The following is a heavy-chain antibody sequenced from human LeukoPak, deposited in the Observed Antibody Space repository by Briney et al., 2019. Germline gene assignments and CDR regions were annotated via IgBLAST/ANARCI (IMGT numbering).Heavy chain of an antibody. J-gene: IGHJ4*02. Sequence: SVKVSCKASGGTFSSYAISWVRQAPGQGLEWMGVIIPIFGTANYAQKFQGRVTITTDESTSTAYMELSSLRSEDTAVYYCARMDGYNRIFDYWGQGTLVTVSS. CDR1: GGTFSSYA. CDR2: IIPIFGTA. D-gene: IGHD5-24*01. CDR3: ARMDGYNRIFDY. V-gene: IGHV1-69*05.